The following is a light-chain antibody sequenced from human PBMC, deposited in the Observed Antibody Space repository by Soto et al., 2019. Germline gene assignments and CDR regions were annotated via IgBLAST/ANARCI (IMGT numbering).Light chain of an antibody. CDR3: LLFYSGYRLG. CDR1: TGAVTSGHY. CDR2: DTS. J-gene: IGLJ1*01. Sequence: QAVVTQETSLTVSPGGTVTLTCGSSTGAVTSGHYPYWFQQKPGQAPRTLIYDTSDKHSWTPARFSGSLLGGKAALTLSGAQPEDEAEYYCLLFYSGYRLGVGTATKVTVL. V-gene: IGLV7-46*01.